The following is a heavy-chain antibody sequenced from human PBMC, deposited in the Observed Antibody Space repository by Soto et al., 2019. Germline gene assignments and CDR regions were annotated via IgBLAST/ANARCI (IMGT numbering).Heavy chain of an antibody. J-gene: IGHJ4*02. CDR2: TRNKANSYTT. V-gene: IGHV3-72*01. D-gene: IGHD3-3*01. CDR3: ALRSDFWGGHFDY. Sequence: EVQLVESGGGLVQPGGSLRLSCAASGFTFSDHYMDWVRQAPGKGLEWVGRTRNKANSYTTEYVASVKGRFTISRDDSKNSLYLQINSLKTEETAVYYCALRSDFWGGHFDYWGQGTLVTVSS. CDR1: GFTFSDHY.